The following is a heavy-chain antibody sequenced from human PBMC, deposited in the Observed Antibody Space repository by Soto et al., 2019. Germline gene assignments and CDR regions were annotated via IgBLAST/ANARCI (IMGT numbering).Heavy chain of an antibody. CDR2: IKSKTDGGTT. CDR3: TTERVGATARYYYGMDV. V-gene: IGHV3-15*01. CDR1: GFTFSNAW. J-gene: IGHJ6*02. Sequence: RLSCAASGFTFSNAWMSWVRQAPGKGLEWVGRIKSKTDGGTTDYAAPVKGRFTISRDDSKNTLYLQMNSLKTEDTAVYYCTTERVGATARYYYGMDVWGQGTTVTVSS. D-gene: IGHD1-26*01.